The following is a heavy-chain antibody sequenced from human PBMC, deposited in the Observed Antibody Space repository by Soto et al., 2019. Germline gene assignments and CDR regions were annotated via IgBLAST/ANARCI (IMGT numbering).Heavy chain of an antibody. D-gene: IGHD6-13*01. V-gene: IGHV1-69*13. CDR3: AREGIAAAGTGWFDP. CDR1: GGTFSSYA. J-gene: IGHJ5*02. Sequence: SVKVSCKVSGGTFSSYAISWVRQAPGQGLEWMGGIIPIFGTANYAQKFQGRVTITADESTSTAYMELSSLRSEDTAVYYCAREGIAAAGTGWFDPWGQGTLVTVSS. CDR2: IIPIFGTA.